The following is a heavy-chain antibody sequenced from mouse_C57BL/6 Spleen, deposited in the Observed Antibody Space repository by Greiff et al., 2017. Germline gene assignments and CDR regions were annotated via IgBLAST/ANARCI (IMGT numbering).Heavy chain of an antibody. CDR1: GFTFSSYA. J-gene: IGHJ3*01. Sequence: EVKVVESGGGLVKPGGSLKLSCAASGFTFSSYAMSWVRQTPEKRLEWVATISDGGSYTYYPDNVKGRFTISRDNAKNNLYLQMSHLKSEDTAMYYCASERHIGGEAWFAYWGQGTLVTVSA. D-gene: IGHD2-14*01. V-gene: IGHV5-4*03. CDR3: ASERHIGGEAWFAY. CDR2: ISDGGSYT.